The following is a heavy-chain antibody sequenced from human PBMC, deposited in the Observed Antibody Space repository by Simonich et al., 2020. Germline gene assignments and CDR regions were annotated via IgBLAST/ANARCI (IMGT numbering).Heavy chain of an antibody. D-gene: IGHD2-2*01. V-gene: IGHV1-2*02. CDR1: GYTFTGYY. CDR2: INPNSGGT. J-gene: IGHJ3*02. CDR3: ARDPVVPAAIRNAFDI. Sequence: QVQLVQSGAEVKKPGASVKVSCKASGYTFTGYYMHWVRQAPGQGLEWMGWINPNSGGTNYAQKFQGRVTRTRDTSISTAYIELSRLRSDDTAVYYCARDPVVPAAIRNAFDIWGQGTMVTVSS.